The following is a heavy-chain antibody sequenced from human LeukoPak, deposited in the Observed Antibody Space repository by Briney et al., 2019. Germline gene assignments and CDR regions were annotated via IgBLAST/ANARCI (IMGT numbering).Heavy chain of an antibody. CDR2: ISAYNGKT. CDR1: GYTFTSYG. J-gene: IGHJ4*02. V-gene: IGHV1-18*01. Sequence: ASVKVSCKASGYTFTSYGFSWVRQAPGQGVEWVGWISAYNGKTNYAQRLQGRVTLTTDTSTSTAYMELRSLGSDDTAMYYCAREGTVTTFDYWGQGTLVTVSS. D-gene: IGHD4-17*01. CDR3: AREGTVTTFDY.